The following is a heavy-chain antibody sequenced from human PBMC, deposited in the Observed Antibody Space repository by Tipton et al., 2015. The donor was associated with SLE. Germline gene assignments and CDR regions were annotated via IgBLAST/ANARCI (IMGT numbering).Heavy chain of an antibody. D-gene: IGHD6-19*01. Sequence: SLRLSCAASGFTFSSYWMHWVRQAPGKGLVWVSTINSDGSSTNYADSVKGRFTISRDNAKNTLYLQMNSLRAEDTAVYFCASADSSGLGDYWGQGTLVTVSS. CDR2: INSDGSST. CDR1: GFTFSSYW. V-gene: IGHV3-74*01. CDR3: ASADSSGLGDY. J-gene: IGHJ4*02.